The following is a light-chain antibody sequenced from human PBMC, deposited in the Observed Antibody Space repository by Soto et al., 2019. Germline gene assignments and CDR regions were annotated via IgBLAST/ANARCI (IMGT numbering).Light chain of an antibody. J-gene: IGKJ4*01. CDR2: DSS. CDR3: QQRSSWPLT. V-gene: IGKV3-11*01. Sequence: EIVLTQFPATLSLSPGEGATLSCRASQSVSSYLAWYQQKRGQAPRLLIYDSSNRATGIPARFSGSGSGTDFSLTISSLEPEDCAVYYCQQRSSWPLTFGGGTKVEIK. CDR1: QSVSSY.